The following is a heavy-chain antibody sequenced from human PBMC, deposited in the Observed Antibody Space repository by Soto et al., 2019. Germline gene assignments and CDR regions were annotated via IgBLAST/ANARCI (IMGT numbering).Heavy chain of an antibody. CDR2: IRSSSSTI. J-gene: IGHJ5*02. V-gene: IGHV3-48*01. CDR1: GFTFSSYS. Sequence: EVQLVESGGGLVQPGGSLRLSCAASGFTFSSYSMNGVRQAPGQGLEWVSYIRSSSSTIYYADSVKGRFTISRDNAKNSLYLQMNSLRAEDTAVYYCARDVGTTGPNCFDPRGQGTLVTVSS. CDR3: ARDVGTTGPNCFDP. D-gene: IGHD1-7*01.